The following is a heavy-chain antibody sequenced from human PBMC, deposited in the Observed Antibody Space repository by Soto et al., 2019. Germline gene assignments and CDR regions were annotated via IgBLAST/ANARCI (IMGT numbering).Heavy chain of an antibody. CDR2: IWFDGSNK. Sequence: QVQLVESGGGVVQPGTSLRVSCAASGFTFSSYVMHWVRQAPGKGLEWVAVIWFDGSNKYYSDSVRGRFTISRDNSKNTLYLQMNNLRADDTAVYFCARDSGGDYPDFWGQGTLVTVSS. V-gene: IGHV3-33*01. CDR1: GFTFSSYV. CDR3: ARDSGGDYPDF. D-gene: IGHD2-21*02. J-gene: IGHJ1*01.